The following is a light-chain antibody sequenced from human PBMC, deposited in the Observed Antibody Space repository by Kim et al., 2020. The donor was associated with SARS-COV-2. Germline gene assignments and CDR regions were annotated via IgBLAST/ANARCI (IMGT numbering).Light chain of an antibody. V-gene: IGKV3-11*01. Sequence: EIVLTQSPATLSLSPGERAPLSCRASQSVSIYLAWYQQKPGQAPRLLIYDASNRATGIPARFTGSGSGTDFTLTISSLEPEDFAVYFCQERNSWPFTIGGGAKVDIK. CDR2: DAS. CDR1: QSVSIY. J-gene: IGKJ4*01. CDR3: QERNSWPFT.